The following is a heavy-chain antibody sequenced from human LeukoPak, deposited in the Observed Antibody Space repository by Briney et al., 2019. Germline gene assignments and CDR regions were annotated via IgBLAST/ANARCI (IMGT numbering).Heavy chain of an antibody. V-gene: IGHV1-18*01. Sequence: VASVKVSCKASGYTFTSYGISWVRQAPGQGLEWMGWISAYNGNTNYAQKLQGRVTMTTDPSTSTPYMELRSLRSDDTAVYYCARDQTIEYSSSSDYWGQGTLVTVSS. J-gene: IGHJ4*02. CDR3: ARDQTIEYSSSSDY. CDR1: GYTFTSYG. CDR2: ISAYNGNT. D-gene: IGHD6-6*01.